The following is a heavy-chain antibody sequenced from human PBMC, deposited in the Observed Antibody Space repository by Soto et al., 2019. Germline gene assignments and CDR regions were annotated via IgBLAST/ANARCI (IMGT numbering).Heavy chain of an antibody. J-gene: IGHJ4*02. CDR2: INPYNGNT. CDR3: ARGGRGVNTIRALQIPLDY. D-gene: IGHD3-9*01. CDR1: GYTLISHG. Sequence: QVQLVQSGAEVKKPGASVKVSCKASGYTLISHGISWVRQAPGQGLEWMGWINPYNGNTDYARKVQGRVTMTTDKSTNTAYMELRSLRSDDTAVYYCARGGRGVNTIRALQIPLDYWGQGTLVTVSS. V-gene: IGHV1-18*01.